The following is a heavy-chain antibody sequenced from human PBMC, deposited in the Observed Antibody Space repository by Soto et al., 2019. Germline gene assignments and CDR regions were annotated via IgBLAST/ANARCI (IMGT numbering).Heavy chain of an antibody. CDR2: MNPESRNT. D-gene: IGHD2-2*01. Sequence: QVQLVQSGAEVKEPGASVRVSCKASGYTFTSYDINWVRQATGQGLEWMGWMNPESRNTGYAQKFQGRVTLPTDTSISTAYMELTSLRSEDTAVYYCARFVRHQLPTIDFWGQGTLVTVSS. V-gene: IGHV1-8*01. CDR3: ARFVRHQLPTIDF. CDR1: GYTFTSYD. J-gene: IGHJ4*02.